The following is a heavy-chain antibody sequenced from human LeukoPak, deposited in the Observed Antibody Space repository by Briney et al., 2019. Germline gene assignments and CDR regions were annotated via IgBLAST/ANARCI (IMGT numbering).Heavy chain of an antibody. CDR1: GFTFSSYG. Sequence: GGSLRLSCAASGFTFSSYGMHWVRQAPGKGLEWVAFIRYDGSNKYYADSVKGRFTTSRDDSKNTLYLQMNSLRAEDTAVYYCAKDLRLWFGELTADLDYWGQGTLVTVSS. J-gene: IGHJ4*02. CDR2: IRYDGSNK. D-gene: IGHD3-10*01. CDR3: AKDLRLWFGELTADLDY. V-gene: IGHV3-30*02.